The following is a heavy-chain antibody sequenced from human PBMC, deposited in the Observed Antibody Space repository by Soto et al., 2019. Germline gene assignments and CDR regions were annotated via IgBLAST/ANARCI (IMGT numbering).Heavy chain of an antibody. D-gene: IGHD4-17*01. V-gene: IGHV4-59*01. J-gene: IGHJ4*02. CDR1: GGSISSYY. CDR2: IYYSGST. Sequence: PSETLSLTCTVSGGSISSYYWSWIRQPPGKGLEWIGYIYYSGSTNYNPSLKSRVTISVDTSKNQFSLKLSSVTAADTAVYYCARDPFFSLPGDYADYWGQGTLVTVSS. CDR3: ARDPFFSLPGDYADY.